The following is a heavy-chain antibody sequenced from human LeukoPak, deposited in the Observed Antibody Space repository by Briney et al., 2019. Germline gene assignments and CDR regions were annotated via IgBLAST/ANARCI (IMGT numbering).Heavy chain of an antibody. CDR3: ARHGTAIGAFDI. V-gene: IGHV4-59*08. CDR2: IYYSGST. D-gene: IGHD5-18*01. J-gene: IGHJ3*02. CDR1: GGSISSYY. Sequence: SETLSLTCTVSGGSISSYYWSWIRQPPGKGLEWIGYIYYSGSTNYNPSLKSRVTISVDTSKNQFSLKLSSVTAADTAVYYCARHGTAIGAFDIWGQGTMVTVSS.